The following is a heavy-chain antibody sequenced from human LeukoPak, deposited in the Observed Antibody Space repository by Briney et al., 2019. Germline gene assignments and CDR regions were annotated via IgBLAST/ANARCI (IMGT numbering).Heavy chain of an antibody. J-gene: IGHJ6*03. CDR3: ARDPYSGGYGAYYYYYMDV. CDR2: ITSSSSRT. Sequence: PGGSLRLSCSASGFIFGTYNMNWVRQAPGKALEWVSSITSSSSRTFYADSVKGRYTISRDNAKNSLYLQMDSLRAEDTAVYYCARDPYSGGYGAYYYYYMDVWGKGTTVTVSS. V-gene: IGHV3-21*01. CDR1: GFIFGTYN. D-gene: IGHD1-26*01.